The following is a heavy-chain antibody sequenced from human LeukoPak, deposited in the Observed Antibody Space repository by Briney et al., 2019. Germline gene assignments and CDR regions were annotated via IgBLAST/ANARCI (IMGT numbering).Heavy chain of an antibody. V-gene: IGHV4-59*12. D-gene: IGHD2-2*01. Sequence: SETLSLTCTVSGGSISSYYWSWIRQPPGKGLEWIGYIYYSGSTNYNPSLKSRVTISVDTSKNQFSLKLSSVTAADTAVYYCARGGISTSLDYWGQGTLVTVSS. CDR3: ARGGISTSLDY. J-gene: IGHJ4*02. CDR1: GGSISSYY. CDR2: IYYSGST.